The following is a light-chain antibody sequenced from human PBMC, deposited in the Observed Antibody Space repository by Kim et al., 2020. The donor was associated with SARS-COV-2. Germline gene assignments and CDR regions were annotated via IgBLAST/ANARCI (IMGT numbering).Light chain of an antibody. V-gene: IGKV3-15*01. CDR1: QSVSSN. CDR3: QQYNNWLT. Sequence: SVSPGERATLSCRASQSVSSNLAWYQQKPGQAPRLLIYGASTRATGIPARFSGSGSGTEFTLTISSLQSEDFAVYHCQQYNNWLTFGGGTKVDIK. J-gene: IGKJ4*01. CDR2: GAS.